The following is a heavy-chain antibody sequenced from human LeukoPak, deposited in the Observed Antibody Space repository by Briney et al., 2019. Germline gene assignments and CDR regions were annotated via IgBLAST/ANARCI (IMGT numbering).Heavy chain of an antibody. Sequence: ASVKVFCKASGYTFTSYAMHWVRQAPGQRLEWMGWINAGNGNTKYSQKFQGRVTITRDTSASTAYMELSSLRSEDTAVYYCARDYGSGSYKRWFDPWGQGTLVTVSS. J-gene: IGHJ5*02. CDR1: GYTFTSYA. D-gene: IGHD3-10*01. CDR2: INAGNGNT. CDR3: ARDYGSGSYKRWFDP. V-gene: IGHV1-3*01.